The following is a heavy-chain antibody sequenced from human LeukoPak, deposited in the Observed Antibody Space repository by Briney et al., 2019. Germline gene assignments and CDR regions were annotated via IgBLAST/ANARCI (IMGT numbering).Heavy chain of an antibody. CDR3: ATSGAGTPNNWFDP. Sequence: GGSLRLSFTASGFTFSSYAMHWVRQAPGKGLEWVAVISYDGSNKYYADSVKGRFTISRDNSKNTLYLQMNSLRAEDTAVYYCATSGAGTPNNWFDPWGQGTLVTVSS. D-gene: IGHD6-13*01. J-gene: IGHJ5*02. V-gene: IGHV3-30*04. CDR1: GFTFSSYA. CDR2: ISYDGSNK.